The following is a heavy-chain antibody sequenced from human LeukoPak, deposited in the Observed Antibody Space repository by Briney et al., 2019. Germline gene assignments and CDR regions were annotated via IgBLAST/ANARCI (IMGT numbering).Heavy chain of an antibody. V-gene: IGHV3-23*01. CDR2: ISGSGGST. J-gene: IGHJ4*02. CDR3: ARDMTSSWPYYFDY. CDR1: GFTFSSYA. D-gene: IGHD6-13*01. Sequence: GGSLRLSCAASGFTFSSYAMSWVRQAPGKGLEWVSAISGSGGSTYYADSVKGRFTISRDNAKNSLYLQMNSLRAEDTAVYYCARDMTSSWPYYFDYWGQGTLVTVSS.